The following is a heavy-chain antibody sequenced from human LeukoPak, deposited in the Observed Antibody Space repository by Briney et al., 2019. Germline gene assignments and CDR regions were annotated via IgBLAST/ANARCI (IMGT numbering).Heavy chain of an antibody. J-gene: IGHJ5*02. CDR2: IYYSGST. CDR3: ARRGETGGSRPREYNWFDP. V-gene: IGHV4-39*01. Sequence: SETLSLTCTVSGGSISSSSYYWGWIRQPPGKGLEWIGSIYYSGSTYYNPSLKSRVTISVDTSKNQFSLKLSSVTAADTAVYYCARRGETGGSRPREYNWFDPWGQGTLVTVSS. D-gene: IGHD3-16*01. CDR1: GGSISSSSYY.